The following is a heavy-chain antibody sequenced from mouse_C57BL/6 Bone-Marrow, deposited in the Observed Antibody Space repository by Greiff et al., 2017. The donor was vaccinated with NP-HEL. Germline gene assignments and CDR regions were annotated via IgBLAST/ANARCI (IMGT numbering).Heavy chain of an antibody. CDR3: ARWGICGYDVGRYAMDY. J-gene: IGHJ4*01. V-gene: IGHV1-54*01. D-gene: IGHD2-2*01. CDR2: INPGSGGT. Sequence: QVQLQQSGAELVRPGTSVKVSCKASGYAFTNYLIEWVKQRPGQGLEWIGVINPGSGGTNYNEKFKGKATLTADKSSSTAYMQLSSLTSEDSAVYFFARWGICGYDVGRYAMDYWGQGTSVTVSS. CDR1: GYAFTNYL.